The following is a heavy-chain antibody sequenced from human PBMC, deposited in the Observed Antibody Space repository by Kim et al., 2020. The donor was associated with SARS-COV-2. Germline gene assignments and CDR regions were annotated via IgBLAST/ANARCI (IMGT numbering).Heavy chain of an antibody. J-gene: IGHJ6*03. Sequence: SETLSLTCAVYGGSFIGYYWSWIRQPPGKGLEWIGEINHSGSTNYNPSLKSRVTISVDTSKNQFSLKLSSVTAADTAVYYCARVSLIRYFDWLYYYYYMGVWGRGTTVTVSS. CDR3: ARVSLIRYFDWLYYYYYMGV. CDR2: INHSGST. V-gene: IGHV4-34*01. CDR1: GGSFIGYY. D-gene: IGHD3-9*01.